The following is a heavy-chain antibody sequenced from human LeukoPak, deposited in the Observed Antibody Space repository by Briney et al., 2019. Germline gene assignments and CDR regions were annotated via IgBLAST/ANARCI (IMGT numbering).Heavy chain of an antibody. CDR2: INHSGST. D-gene: IGHD1-26*01. V-gene: IGHV4-34*01. CDR3: VRDRELYY. Sequence: SETLSLTCAVYGGSFSGYYWSWIRQPPGKGLEWIGEINHSGSTNYNPSLKSRVTISVDTSKNQFSLKVNSVTASDSAVYYCVRDRELYYWGQGILVTVSS. CDR1: GGSFSGYY. J-gene: IGHJ4*02.